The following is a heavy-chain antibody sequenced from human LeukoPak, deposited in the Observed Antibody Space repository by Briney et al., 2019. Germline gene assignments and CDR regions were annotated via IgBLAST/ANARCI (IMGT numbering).Heavy chain of an antibody. CDR2: INPSGDNT. V-gene: IGHV1-46*01. D-gene: IGHD5-12*01. J-gene: IGHJ5*02. CDR1: GYTFTNNF. Sequence: ASVKVSCKASGYTFTNNFMHWVRQAPGQGLEWMGIINPSGDNTWYAQKFQGRVTMARDMATSTDYMEVSSLRSEDTAVYYCARDNSVGDSAWWFDPWGQGTLVTVSS. CDR3: ARDNSVGDSAWWFDP.